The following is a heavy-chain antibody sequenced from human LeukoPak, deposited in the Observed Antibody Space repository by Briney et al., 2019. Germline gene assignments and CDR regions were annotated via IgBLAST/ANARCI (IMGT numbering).Heavy chain of an antibody. Sequence: GGSLRLSCVASGFTFSDYHMSWIRQAPGKGLEWVSYISSSSSYTNYADSVKGRFTISRDSAKNSLYLQMNSLRAKDTAVYYCARSTLYDILTEYYFDYWGQGTLVTVSS. CDR1: GFTFSDYH. J-gene: IGHJ4*02. V-gene: IGHV3-11*03. CDR2: ISSSSSYT. CDR3: ARSTLYDILTEYYFDY. D-gene: IGHD3-9*01.